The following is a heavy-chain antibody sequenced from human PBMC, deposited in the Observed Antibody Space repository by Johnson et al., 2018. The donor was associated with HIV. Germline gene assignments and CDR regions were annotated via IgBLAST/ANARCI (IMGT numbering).Heavy chain of an antibody. CDR1: GFTFTSYI. J-gene: IGHJ3*02. D-gene: IGHD2-2*01. CDR2: ISSDGTNK. Sequence: VQLVESGGGVVQPGRSPRLSCAASGFTFTSYIIHWVRQAPGKGLEWVALISSDGTNKYYADSVKDRFTISRDNSKNTLYVEMNSLRVEDTALYYCARDRCSSTTCLDAFDIWGQGTMVTVSS. V-gene: IGHV3-30-3*01. CDR3: ARDRCSSTTCLDAFDI.